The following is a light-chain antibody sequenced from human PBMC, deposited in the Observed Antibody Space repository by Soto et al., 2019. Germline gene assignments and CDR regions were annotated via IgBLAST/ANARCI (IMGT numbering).Light chain of an antibody. J-gene: IGLJ2*01. V-gene: IGLV2-14*01. Sequence: SALAQPASVSGSPGQSITISCTGTSSDIGDYNYVSWYQQNPGKAPKLLIYEVSDRPSGVSDRFSGSKSANTASLTISGLQTEDEADYFCSSYTSTGTLLFGGGTQLTVL. CDR3: SSYTSTGTLL. CDR1: SSDIGDYNY. CDR2: EVS.